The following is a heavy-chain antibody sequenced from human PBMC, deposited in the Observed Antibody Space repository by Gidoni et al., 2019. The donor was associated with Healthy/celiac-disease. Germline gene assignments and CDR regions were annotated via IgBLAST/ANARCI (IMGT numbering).Heavy chain of an antibody. CDR3: ARDGTMVRGVMSYFDY. V-gene: IGHV3-48*01. CDR1: VFTFSSYS. D-gene: IGHD3-10*01. J-gene: IGHJ4*02. CDR2: MSSSSSTI. Sequence: VQLVVSGGGFVQPGGSLSLSCAASVFTFSSYSMNWVRQAPGKGLEWVSYMSSSSSTIYYADSVKGRFTISRDNAKNSLYLQMNSLRAEDTAVYYCARDGTMVRGVMSYFDYWGQGTLVTVSS.